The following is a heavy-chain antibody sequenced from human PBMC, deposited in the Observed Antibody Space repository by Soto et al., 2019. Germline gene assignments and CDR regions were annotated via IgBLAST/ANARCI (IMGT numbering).Heavy chain of an antibody. Sequence: QVQLAQSGAAVRKPGSSMKVSCKAPGDTFLISAVTWLRQVPGQGLEWVGGLVPLFGGSQYGPKFEGRVTFTADESTRTAYMELNHLTSDDTAVYYCATDLGGSAPVDHWGQGTLVTVSS. D-gene: IGHD3-16*01. J-gene: IGHJ5*02. V-gene: IGHV1-69*01. CDR1: GDTFLISA. CDR3: ATDLGGSAPVDH. CDR2: LVPLFGGS.